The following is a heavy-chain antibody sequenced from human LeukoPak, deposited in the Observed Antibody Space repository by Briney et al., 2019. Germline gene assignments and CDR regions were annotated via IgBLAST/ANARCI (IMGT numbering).Heavy chain of an antibody. Sequence: GGSLRLSFAMSGFIFSHYGMHWVGPAPGRGLEWVALIKSDGNNRYYVDSVKGRFTFSRDNYKNTLFLQMNALRVDDTAVYYCATEATYGRTRPFDYWGQGTLVTVSS. CDR1: GFIFSHYG. V-gene: IGHV3-30*02. CDR3: ATEATYGRTRPFDY. D-gene: IGHD1-1*01. J-gene: IGHJ4*02. CDR2: IKSDGNNR.